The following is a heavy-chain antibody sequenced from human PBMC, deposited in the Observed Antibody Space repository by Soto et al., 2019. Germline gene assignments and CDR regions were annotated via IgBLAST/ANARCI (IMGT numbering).Heavy chain of an antibody. Sequence: EVQLVESGGGPVQPGGSLRLSCVASEFTFSSFEMNWVRQVPGKGLEWVSYISSSGSTIYYTDSVKGRFTISRDNAKKSLYLQMNSLRVEDTAVYYCVRFGGAAAGPGDYWGQGTQVTVSS. CDR2: ISSSGSTI. CDR1: EFTFSSFE. V-gene: IGHV3-48*03. J-gene: IGHJ4*02. D-gene: IGHD6-13*01. CDR3: VRFGGAAAGPGDY.